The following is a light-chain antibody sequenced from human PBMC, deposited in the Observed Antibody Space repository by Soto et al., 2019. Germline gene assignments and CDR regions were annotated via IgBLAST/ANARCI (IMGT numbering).Light chain of an antibody. Sequence: QSVLTQPPSASGSPGQSVTIPCTGTKNDIGVYDFVSWYQHHPGKAPRLIIYEVVQRPSGVPDRFSGSKSGNTASLTVSGLQAADEADYFCKSYAGSNPYVFGSGTKVTVL. J-gene: IGLJ1*01. CDR3: KSYAGSNPYV. V-gene: IGLV2-8*01. CDR2: EVV. CDR1: KNDIGVYDF.